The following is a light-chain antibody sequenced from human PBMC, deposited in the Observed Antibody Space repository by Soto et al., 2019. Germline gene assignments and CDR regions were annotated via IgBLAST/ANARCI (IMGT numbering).Light chain of an antibody. V-gene: IGKV3-20*01. Sequence: IVLTESAGTPTMSPGKRATLSCLPSQSVSSSYLACYQQRPGQATRVLCGGTSSRATGFPDRFRGGESGADFTLTICGLEPEDFAVYWYQRYTTSSWTFGQGTKVDIK. CDR2: GTS. CDR3: QRYTTSSWT. CDR1: QSVSSSY. J-gene: IGKJ1*01.